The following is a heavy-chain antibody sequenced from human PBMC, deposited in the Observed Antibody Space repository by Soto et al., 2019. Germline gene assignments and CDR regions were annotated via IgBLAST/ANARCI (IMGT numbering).Heavy chain of an antibody. Sequence: QVQLQQWGAGLLKPSETLSLTCAVYGGSFSGYYWSWIRQPPGKGLEWIGEINHSGSTNYNPSLKSRVTILVDTSKNQFSPRLSSVTAADTAVYYCARGRKDYSSSWYVDWGQGTLVTVSS. V-gene: IGHV4-34*01. D-gene: IGHD6-13*01. J-gene: IGHJ4*02. CDR2: INHSGST. CDR3: ARGRKDYSSSWYVD. CDR1: GGSFSGYY.